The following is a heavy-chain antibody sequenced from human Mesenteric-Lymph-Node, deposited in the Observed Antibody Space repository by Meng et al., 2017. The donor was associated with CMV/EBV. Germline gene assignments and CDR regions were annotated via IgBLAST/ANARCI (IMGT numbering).Heavy chain of an antibody. J-gene: IGHJ2*01. D-gene: IGHD3-22*01. CDR2: IIPILGIA. CDR1: GYTFTGYY. Sequence: SVKVSCKASGYTFTGYYMHWVRQAPGQGLEWMGGIIPILGIANYAQKFQGRVTITADKSTSTAYMELSSLRSEDTAVYYCARDPGYYDSSGYSRLDYYYFDLWGRGALVTVSS. CDR3: ARDPGYYDSSGYSRLDYYYFDL. V-gene: IGHV1-69*10.